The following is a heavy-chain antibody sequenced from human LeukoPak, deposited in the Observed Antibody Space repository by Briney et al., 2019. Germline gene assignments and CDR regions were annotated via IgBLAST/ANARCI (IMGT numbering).Heavy chain of an antibody. CDR2: ISYDGSNK. J-gene: IGHJ4*02. Sequence: GRSLRLSCAASGFTFSSYGIHWVRQAPGKGLEWVAVISYDGSNKYYADSVKGRFTISRDNSKNTLSLQMNSLRAEDTAVYYWAKDHRDYGFDYWGQGTLVTVSS. D-gene: IGHD4-17*01. V-gene: IGHV3-30*18. CDR3: AKDHRDYGFDY. CDR1: GFTFSSYG.